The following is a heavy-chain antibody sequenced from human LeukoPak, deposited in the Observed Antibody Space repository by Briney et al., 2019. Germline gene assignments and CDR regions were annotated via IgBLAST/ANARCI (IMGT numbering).Heavy chain of an antibody. D-gene: IGHD4-17*01. CDR1: GYTFIGYY. V-gene: IGHV1-2*02. CDR2: INPNSGDT. Sequence: ASVKVSCKASGYTFIGYYMHWVRQAPGQGLEWVGWINPNSGDTNYAQKFQGRVTMTRDTSISTAYMDLSRLRSDDTAVYYCARDYGDPFLTFDFWGQGTLVTVS. CDR3: ARDYGDPFLTFDF. J-gene: IGHJ4*02.